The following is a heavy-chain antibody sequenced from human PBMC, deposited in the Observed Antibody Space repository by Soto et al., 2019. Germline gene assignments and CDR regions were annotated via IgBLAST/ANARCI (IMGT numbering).Heavy chain of an antibody. CDR3: ARTRTTTAGYYYYGMDV. CDR2: IYHSGST. Sequence: SETLSLTCAVSGGSISSGGYSWSWIRQPPGKGLEWIGYIYHSGSTYYNPSLKSRVTISVDRSKNQFSLKLSSVTAADTAVYYCARTRTTTAGYYYYGMDVWGQGTTVTVSS. V-gene: IGHV4-30-2*01. D-gene: IGHD1-26*01. CDR1: GGSISSGGYS. J-gene: IGHJ6*02.